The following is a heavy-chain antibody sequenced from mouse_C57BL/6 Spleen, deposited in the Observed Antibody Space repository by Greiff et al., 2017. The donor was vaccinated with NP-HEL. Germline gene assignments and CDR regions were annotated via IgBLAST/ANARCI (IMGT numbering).Heavy chain of an antibody. D-gene: IGHD3-3*01. J-gene: IGHJ2*01. CDR3: ARAGTGY. CDR2: INPSSGYT. Sequence: QVQLQQSGAELARPGASVKMSCKASGYTFTSYTMHWVQQRPGQGLEWIGYINPSSGYTKYNQKFKDKATLTADKSSSTAYMQLSSLTSEDSAVYYCARAGTGYWGQGTTLTVSS. V-gene: IGHV1-4*01. CDR1: GYTFTSYT.